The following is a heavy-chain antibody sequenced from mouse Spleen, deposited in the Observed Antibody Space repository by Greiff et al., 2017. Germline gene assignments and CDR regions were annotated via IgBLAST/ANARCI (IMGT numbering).Heavy chain of an antibody. CDR3: ARLSTTAPFAY. D-gene: IGHD1-2*01. CDR2: IYPRSGNT. CDR1: GYTFTSYG. J-gene: IGHJ3*01. V-gene: IGHV1-81*01. Sequence: QVHVKQSGAELARPGASVKLSCKASGYTFTSYGISWVKQRTGQGLEWIGEIYPRSGNTYYNEKFKGKATLTADKSSSTAYMELRSLTSEDSAVYFCARLSTTAPFAYWGQGTLVTVSA.